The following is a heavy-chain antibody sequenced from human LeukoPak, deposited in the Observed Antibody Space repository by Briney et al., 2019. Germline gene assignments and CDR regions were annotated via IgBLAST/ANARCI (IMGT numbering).Heavy chain of an antibody. D-gene: IGHD2-15*01. J-gene: IGHJ3*02. V-gene: IGHV4-59*08. CDR1: GGSISSYY. Sequence: SETLSLTCTVSGGSISSYYWSWIRQPPGKGLEWIGYIYYSGSTNYNPSLKSRVTISVDTSKNQFSLKLSSVTAADTAVYYCASGYVVVAATAFDIWGQGTMVTVSS. CDR3: ASGYVVVAATAFDI. CDR2: IYYSGST.